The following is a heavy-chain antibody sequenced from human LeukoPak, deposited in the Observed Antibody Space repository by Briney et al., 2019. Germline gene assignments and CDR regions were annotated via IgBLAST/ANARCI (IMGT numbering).Heavy chain of an antibody. CDR3: AKDAFSSGWELFDY. CDR2: ISYDGSDK. CDR1: GFTFSSYG. D-gene: IGHD6-19*01. Sequence: GGSLRLSCAASGFTFSSYGMQWVRQAPGKGLEWVAVISYDGSDKYYADSVKGRFTISRDNSKNTLCLQMNSLRAEDTAVDSCAKDAFSSGWELFDYWGQGTLVTVSS. J-gene: IGHJ4*02. V-gene: IGHV3-30*18.